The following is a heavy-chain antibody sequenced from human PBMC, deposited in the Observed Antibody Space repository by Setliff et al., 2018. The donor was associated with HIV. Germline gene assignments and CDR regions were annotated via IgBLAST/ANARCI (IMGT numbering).Heavy chain of an antibody. CDR2: LRSKIDGGTT. CDR1: GFTFSNAW. CDR3: TAVGSLAGRRPELN. Sequence: LRLSCAASGFTFSNAWMNWVRQAPGKGLEWVARLRSKIDGGTTEYAAPVKDRFTISRDDSINTLYLQMNSLKTEDTAVYFCTAVGSLAGRRPELNWGRGTLVTVSS. J-gene: IGHJ4*02. V-gene: IGHV3-15*07. D-gene: IGHD6-6*01.